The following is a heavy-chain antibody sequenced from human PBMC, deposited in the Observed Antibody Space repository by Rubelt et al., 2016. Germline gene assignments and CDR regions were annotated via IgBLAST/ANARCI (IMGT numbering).Heavy chain of an antibody. J-gene: IGHJ4*02. D-gene: IGHD4-17*01. V-gene: IGHV3-23*01. CDR2: ISGSGLTT. Sequence: GKGLEWVSDISGSGLTTYYADSVKGRFTISRDNSKNTLYLQMNSLRAEDTAVYYCARYSGDYEDHGDYWGQGTLVTVSS. CDR3: ARYSGDYEDHGDY.